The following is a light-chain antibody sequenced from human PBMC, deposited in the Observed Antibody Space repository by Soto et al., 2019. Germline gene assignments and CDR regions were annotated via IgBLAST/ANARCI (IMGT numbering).Light chain of an antibody. CDR1: SSDVGAYNY. CDR3: SSYGGPNNSNYV. J-gene: IGLJ1*01. CDR2: EVN. V-gene: IGLV2-8*01. Sequence: QSVLTQPPSASGSPGQSVTISCTGTSSDVGAYNYVSWYQQHPGKAPKLMISEVNKRPSGVPDRFSGSKSGNTASLTVSGLQPEDEAHYYCSSYGGPNNSNYVFGTGTKLTVL.